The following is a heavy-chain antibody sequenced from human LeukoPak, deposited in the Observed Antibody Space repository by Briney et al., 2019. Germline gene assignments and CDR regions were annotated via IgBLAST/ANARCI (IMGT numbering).Heavy chain of an antibody. V-gene: IGHV4-39*01. J-gene: IGHJ6*03. Sequence: SETLSLTCTVSGGSISSSSYYWGWIRQPPGKGLEWIGSIYYSGSTYYNPSLKSRVTISVDTSKNQFSLKLSSVTAADTAVYYCARQDCSSTSCYNGAFYYMDVWGKGTTVTVSS. D-gene: IGHD2-2*02. CDR1: GGSISSSSYY. CDR3: ARQDCSSTSCYNGAFYYMDV. CDR2: IYYSGST.